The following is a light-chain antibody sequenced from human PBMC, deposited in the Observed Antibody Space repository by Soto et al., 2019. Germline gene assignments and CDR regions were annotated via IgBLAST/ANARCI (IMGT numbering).Light chain of an antibody. CDR2: GPS. CDR3: QQYDNLPPYI. V-gene: IGKV3-20*01. CDR1: QSISSSY. J-gene: IGKJ2*01. Sequence: EIVLTQSPGTLSWSPGERATLSCRASQSISSSYLAWYQQKPGQAPRLLIYGPSSRATGIPDRFSGSGSGTDFTLTINRLEPEDFAVYYCQQYDNLPPYIFGQGTRLEIK.